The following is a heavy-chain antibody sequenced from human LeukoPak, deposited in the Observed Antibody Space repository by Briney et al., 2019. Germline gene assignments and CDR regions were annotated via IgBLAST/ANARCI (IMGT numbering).Heavy chain of an antibody. Sequence: GGSLRLSCAASGFTFSSYAMSWVRQAPGKGLEWVSVISGSGGSTYYADSVKGRFTISRDNSKNTLYLQMNSLRAEDTAVYHCAKSRYIAVAGTGDYWGQGTLVTASS. V-gene: IGHV3-23*01. CDR1: GFTFSSYA. CDR3: AKSRYIAVAGTGDY. CDR2: ISGSGGST. D-gene: IGHD6-19*01. J-gene: IGHJ4*02.